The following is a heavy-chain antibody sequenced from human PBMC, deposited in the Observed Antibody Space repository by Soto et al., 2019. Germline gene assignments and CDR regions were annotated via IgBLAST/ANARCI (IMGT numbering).Heavy chain of an antibody. CDR3: AKVSSSWYAGFFDL. D-gene: IGHD6-13*01. J-gene: IGHJ4*02. CDR2: LSDSGDSI. Sequence: EVQLLESGGGLVQPGSSLRFSCTASGFTFSSHAMTWVRQAPGKGLEWVSGLSDSGDSIYYADSVKGRFTIYRDNSMNTLYLQMNTLRVEDTAVYYCAKVSSSWYAGFFDLWGQGTLVTVSS. V-gene: IGHV3-23*01. CDR1: GFTFSSHA.